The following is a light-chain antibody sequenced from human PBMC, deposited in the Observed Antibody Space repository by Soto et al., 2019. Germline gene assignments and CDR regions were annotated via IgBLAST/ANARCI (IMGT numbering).Light chain of an antibody. Sequence: EIVLTQSPATLSLSTGERATLSCRASQSVTTYLAWYQQKPGQAPRLLIYDAYNRATGIPARFSGSGSGTDFTLTISSLEPEDFAVYYCHKCAKWPLNFGGGTNVEIK. V-gene: IGKV3-11*01. CDR1: QSVTTY. CDR3: HKCAKWPLN. CDR2: DAY. J-gene: IGKJ4*01.